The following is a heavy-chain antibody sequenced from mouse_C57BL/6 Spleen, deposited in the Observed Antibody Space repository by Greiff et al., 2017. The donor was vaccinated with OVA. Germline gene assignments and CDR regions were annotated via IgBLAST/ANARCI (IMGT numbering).Heavy chain of an antibody. CDR2: IDPENGDT. D-gene: IGHD2-1*01. CDR1: GFNIKDDY. J-gene: IGHJ4*01. CDR3: TRWVTTLYYYAMDY. V-gene: IGHV14-4*01. Sequence: VQLQQSGAELVRPGASVKLSCTASGFNIKDDYMHWVKQRPEQGLEWIGWIDPENGDTEYASKFQGKATITADTSSNTAYLQLSSLTSEDTAVYYCTRWVTTLYYYAMDYWGQGTSVTVSS.